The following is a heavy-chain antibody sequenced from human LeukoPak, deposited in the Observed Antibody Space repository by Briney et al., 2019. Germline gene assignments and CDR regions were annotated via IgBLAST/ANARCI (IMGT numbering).Heavy chain of an antibody. Sequence: PGRSLRLSCAASGFTCSSYGMHWVRQAPGKGLEWVAVISYDGSNKYYADSVKGRFTISRDNSKNTLYLQMNSLRAEDTAVYYCAKDRGYCSGGSCMRIDYWGQGTVVTVSS. D-gene: IGHD2-15*01. V-gene: IGHV3-30*18. CDR2: ISYDGSNK. J-gene: IGHJ4*02. CDR1: GFTCSSYG. CDR3: AKDRGYCSGGSCMRIDY.